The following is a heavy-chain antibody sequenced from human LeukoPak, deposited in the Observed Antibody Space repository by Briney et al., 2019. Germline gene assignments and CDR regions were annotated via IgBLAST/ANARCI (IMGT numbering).Heavy chain of an antibody. CDR3: ARGKGYDSSGYYYGMDV. J-gene: IGHJ6*02. CDR1: GGSISSYY. CDR2: IYYSGST. Sequence: PSETLSLTCTVSGGSISSYYWSWIRQPPGKGLEWIGYIYYSGSTNYNPSLKSRVTISVDTSKNQFPLKLSSVTAADTAVYYCARGKGYDSSGYYYGMDVWGQGTTVTVSS. V-gene: IGHV4-59*01. D-gene: IGHD3-22*01.